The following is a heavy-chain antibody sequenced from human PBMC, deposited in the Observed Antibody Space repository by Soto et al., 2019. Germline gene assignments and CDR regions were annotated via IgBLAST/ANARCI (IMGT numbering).Heavy chain of an antibody. J-gene: IGHJ6*02. CDR1: GYSFTSYW. Sequence: PGESLKISCKGSGYSFTSYWIGWVRQMPGKGLEWMGIIYPGDSDTRYSPSFQGQVTISADKSISTAYLQWSSLKASDTAMYYCARLGLDTIFGVVIPYGMDVWGQGTTVTVSS. D-gene: IGHD3-3*01. CDR3: ARLGLDTIFGVVIPYGMDV. V-gene: IGHV5-51*01. CDR2: IYPGDSDT.